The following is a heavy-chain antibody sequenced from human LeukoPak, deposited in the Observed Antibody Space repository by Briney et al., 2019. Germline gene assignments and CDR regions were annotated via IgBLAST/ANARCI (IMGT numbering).Heavy chain of an antibody. CDR3: ARSPILSWFDP. V-gene: IGHV4-61*01. Sequence: SETLSLTCTVSGGSISSSSYYWSWIRQPPGKGLEWIGYIYYSGSTNYNPSLKSRVTISVDTSKNQFSLKLSSVTAADTAVYYCARSPILSWFDPWGQGTLVTVSS. CDR2: IYYSGST. J-gene: IGHJ5*02. CDR1: GGSISSSSYY.